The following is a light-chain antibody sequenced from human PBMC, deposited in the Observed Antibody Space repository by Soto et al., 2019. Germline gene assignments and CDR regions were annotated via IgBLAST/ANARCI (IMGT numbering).Light chain of an antibody. J-gene: IGKJ2*01. Sequence: DIQMTQSPSTLSASVGDRVTITCRASQSIDSCLAWYQQKPGKAPKLLIYRASSLESGVPSRFSGSGSGTEFTLTISSLQPDDFATYYCQQYKTYMYTFAQGTNLEIK. CDR3: QQYKTYMYT. CDR1: QSIDSC. CDR2: RAS. V-gene: IGKV1-5*03.